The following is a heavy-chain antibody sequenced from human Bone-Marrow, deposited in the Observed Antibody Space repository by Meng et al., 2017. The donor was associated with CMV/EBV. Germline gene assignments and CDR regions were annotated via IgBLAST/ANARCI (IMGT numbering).Heavy chain of an antibody. D-gene: IGHD6-13*01. Sequence: GESLKISCAASGFTFSSYSMNWVRQAPGKGLEWVSSISSSSSYIYYADSVKGRFTISRDNAKNSLYLQMNSLRAEDTAVYYCARVKAAAAKGADAFDIWGQGTMVTVS. V-gene: IGHV3-21*01. CDR2: ISSSSSYI. CDR1: GFTFSSYS. J-gene: IGHJ3*02. CDR3: ARVKAAAAKGADAFDI.